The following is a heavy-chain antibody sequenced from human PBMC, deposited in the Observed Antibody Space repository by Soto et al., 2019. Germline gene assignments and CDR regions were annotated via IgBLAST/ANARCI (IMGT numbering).Heavy chain of an antibody. D-gene: IGHD6-13*01. CDR2: IWYDGSNK. J-gene: IGHJ6*02. Sequence: GGSLRLSCAASGFTFSSYGMHWVRQAPGKGLEWVAVIWYDGSNKYYADSVKGRFTISRDNSKNTLYLQMNSLRAEDTAVYYCARDPTAGIAAAGADMDVWGQGTTVTVSS. CDR1: GFTFSSYG. V-gene: IGHV3-33*01. CDR3: ARDPTAGIAAAGADMDV.